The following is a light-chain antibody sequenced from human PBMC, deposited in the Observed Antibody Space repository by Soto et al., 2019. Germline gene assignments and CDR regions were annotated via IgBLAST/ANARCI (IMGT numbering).Light chain of an antibody. CDR1: SSNIGSDY. Sequence: QSALTQPPSASGTPGQRVTISCSGSSSNIGSDYVYWYQQFPGTAPKLLIYRNNQRPSWVPDRFSGSKSGTSASLAISGLRSEDEADYYCAAWDDSLSGYVFGTGTKVTVL. CDR2: RNN. V-gene: IGLV1-47*01. CDR3: AAWDDSLSGYV. J-gene: IGLJ1*01.